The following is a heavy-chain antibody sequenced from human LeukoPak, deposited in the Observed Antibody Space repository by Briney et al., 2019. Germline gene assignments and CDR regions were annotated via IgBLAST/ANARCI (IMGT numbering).Heavy chain of an antibody. CDR1: GFTFRNYP. CDR2: ISYDGNTK. CDR3: ARDGQQWLLLDY. Sequence: GRSLRLSCLGSGFTFRNYPMYWVRQAPGKGLEWMAVISYDGNTKYYADSVKGRFTLSKDNSKNTLYLQMNSLRAEDTAVYYCARDGQQWLLLDYWGQGTLVTVSS. V-gene: IGHV3-30*04. J-gene: IGHJ4*02. D-gene: IGHD3-22*01.